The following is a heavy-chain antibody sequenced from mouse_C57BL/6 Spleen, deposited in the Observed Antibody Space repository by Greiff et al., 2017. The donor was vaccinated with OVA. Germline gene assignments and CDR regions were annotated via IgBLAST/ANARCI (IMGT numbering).Heavy chain of an antibody. Sequence: EVNLVESGGGLVKPGGSLKLSCAASGFTFSDYGMHWVRQAPEKGLEWVAYISSGSSTIYYADTVKGRFTISRDNAKNTLFLQMTSLRSEDTAMYYCARGTSGYFDYWGQGTTLTVSS. CDR3: ARGTSGYFDY. CDR2: ISSGSSTI. V-gene: IGHV5-17*01. J-gene: IGHJ2*01. CDR1: GFTFSDYG. D-gene: IGHD3-1*01.